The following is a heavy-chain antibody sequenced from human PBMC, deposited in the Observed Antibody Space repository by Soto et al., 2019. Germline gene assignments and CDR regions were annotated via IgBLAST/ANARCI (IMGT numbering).Heavy chain of an antibody. J-gene: IGHJ4*02. V-gene: IGHV3-33*01. D-gene: IGHD6-19*01. Sequence: GGSLRLSCAASGFTFSSYGMHWVRQAPGKGLEWVAVIWYDGSNKYYADSVKGRFTISRDNSKNTLYLQMNSLRAEDTAVYYCARDSAEYSSGVNYFDYWGQGTLLTVSS. CDR2: IWYDGSNK. CDR1: GFTFSSYG. CDR3: ARDSAEYSSGVNYFDY.